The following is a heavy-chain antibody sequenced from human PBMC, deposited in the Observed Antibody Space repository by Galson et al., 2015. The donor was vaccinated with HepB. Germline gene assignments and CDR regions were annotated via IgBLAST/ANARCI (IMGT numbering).Heavy chain of an antibody. CDR1: GGSISSYY. J-gene: IGHJ3*02. CDR2: IYYSGST. D-gene: IGHD3-3*01. V-gene: IGHV4-59*01. CDR3: ARAHSTPTYDLWSGYSAFDI. Sequence: LSLTCTVSGGSISSYYWSWIRQPPGKGLEWIGYIYYSGSTNYNPSLKSRVTILVDTSKNQFSLKLSSVTAADTAVYYCARAHSTPTYDLWSGYSAFDIWGQGTMVTVSS.